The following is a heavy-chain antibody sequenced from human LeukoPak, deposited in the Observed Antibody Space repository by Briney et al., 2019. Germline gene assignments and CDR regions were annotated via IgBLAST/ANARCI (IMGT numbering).Heavy chain of an antibody. Sequence: GGSLRLSCAASGFTVSSNYMSWVRQAPGKGLEWVSVIYSGGSTYYADPVKGRFTISRDNSKNTLYLQMTSLRAEDTAVYYCARGQTIVGATPFDYWGQGTLVTVSS. V-gene: IGHV3-66*02. D-gene: IGHD1-26*01. CDR2: IYSGGST. CDR1: GFTVSSNY. CDR3: ARGQTIVGATPFDY. J-gene: IGHJ4*02.